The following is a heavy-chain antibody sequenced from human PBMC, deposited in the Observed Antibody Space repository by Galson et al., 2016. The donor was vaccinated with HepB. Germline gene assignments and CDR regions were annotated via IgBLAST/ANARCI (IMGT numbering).Heavy chain of an antibody. D-gene: IGHD3-3*01. CDR3: ARVLYEIWRGYRTNYNYGMDV. V-gene: IGHV3-11*01. J-gene: IGHJ6*02. Sequence: SLRLSCAASGFTFGDYYMTWIRQAPGKGLAWISYISGSGGTIHYADSVKGRFTISRDNAKSSLYLQMNSLRADDTAVYYCARVLYEIWRGYRTNYNYGMDVWGQGTTVTVSS. CDR2: ISGSGGTI. CDR1: GFTFGDYY.